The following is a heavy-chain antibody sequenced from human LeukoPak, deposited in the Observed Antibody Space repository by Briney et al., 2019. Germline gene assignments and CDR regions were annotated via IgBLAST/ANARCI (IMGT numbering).Heavy chain of an antibody. V-gene: IGHV3-7*01. CDR3: ARVWGIRYFDWLFQWGAFDI. CDR1: GFTFSSYW. CDR2: IKQDGSEK. D-gene: IGHD3-9*01. Sequence: GGSLRLSCAASGFTFSSYWMSWVRQAPGKGLEWVANIKQDGSEKYYVDSVKGRFTISRDNAKNSLYLQMNSLRAEDTAVYYCARVWGIRYFDWLFQWGAFDIWGQGTMVTVSS. J-gene: IGHJ3*02.